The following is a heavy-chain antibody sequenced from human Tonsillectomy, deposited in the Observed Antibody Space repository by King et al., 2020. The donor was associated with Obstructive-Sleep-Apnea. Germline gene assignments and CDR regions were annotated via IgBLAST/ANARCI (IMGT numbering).Heavy chain of an antibody. V-gene: IGHV3-74*01. Sequence: VQLVESGGGLVQPGGSLRLSCAASGFTFSNYWMHWVRQAPGKGLMWVSRISGDGSTTNYADSVKGRFTISRDFAKNALYLQMDSLRAEDTAVYFCARDIVNYGGHSLWAWGQGTLVTVSS. CDR3: ARDIVNYGGHSLWA. CDR2: ISGDGSTT. J-gene: IGHJ5*02. D-gene: IGHD4-23*01. CDR1: GFTFSNYW.